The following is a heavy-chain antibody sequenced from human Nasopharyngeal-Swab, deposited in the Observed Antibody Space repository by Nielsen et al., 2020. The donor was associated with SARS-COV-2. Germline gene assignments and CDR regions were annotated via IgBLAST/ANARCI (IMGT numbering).Heavy chain of an antibody. CDR2: IDDRGST. V-gene: IGHV4-28*01. Sequence: WSRQPPGTGQEWIGEIDDRGSTTYNPSLKSRVTMSMVRTKNQLSLNLNSVTAADTAVYYCATKEYSGPYWPDFDFWGQGTLVTVSS. J-gene: IGHJ4*02. D-gene: IGHD2-8*02. CDR3: ATKEYSGPYWPDFDF.